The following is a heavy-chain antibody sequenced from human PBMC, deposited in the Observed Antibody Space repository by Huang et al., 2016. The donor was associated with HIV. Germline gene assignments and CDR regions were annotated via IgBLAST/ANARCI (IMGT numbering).Heavy chain of an antibody. D-gene: IGHD3-10*01. J-gene: IGHJ4*02. CDR3: VRESLYFGDFLFDH. Sequence: QVQLVQSGAEVKRPGGSLKVSCKTSGFTFTNYGFRWVRQVPGQGLEWLGWVSANSGDINYEVKVEGRVSMTTDTTSGTAYMELRRLTSDDTATYYCVRESLYFGDFLFDHWGQGTPVTVSA. CDR1: GFTFTNYG. V-gene: IGHV1-18*04. CDR2: VSANSGDI.